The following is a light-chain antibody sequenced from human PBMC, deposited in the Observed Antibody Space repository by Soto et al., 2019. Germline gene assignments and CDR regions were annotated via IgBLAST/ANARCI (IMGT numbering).Light chain of an antibody. CDR2: SAS. J-gene: IGKJ4*01. CDR3: QQVDRPPLT. V-gene: IGKV1-9*01. CDR1: QDITKY. Sequence: DIQLTQSPSFLSASIGDRVSLSCRASQDITKYLAWFHQKPGRAPKLLIYSASTLHVGVPARFSGGGSGTEFTLTINSQQAEDFATYFCQQVDRPPLTFGGGNKVEIK.